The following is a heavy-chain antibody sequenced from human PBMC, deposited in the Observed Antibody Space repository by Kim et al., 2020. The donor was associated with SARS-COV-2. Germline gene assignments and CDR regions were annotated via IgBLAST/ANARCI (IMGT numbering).Heavy chain of an antibody. V-gene: IGHV5-51*01. J-gene: IGHJ4*02. Sequence: ESLKISCKGSGYSFTSYWIGWVRRMPGKGLEWMGIIYPGDSDTRYSPSFQGQVTISADKSISTAYPQWSSLKASDTAMYYCARQEGDYYDSSGYNFDYWGQGTLVTVSS. CDR1: GYSFTSYW. CDR2: IYPGDSDT. D-gene: IGHD3-22*01. CDR3: ARQEGDYYDSSGYNFDY.